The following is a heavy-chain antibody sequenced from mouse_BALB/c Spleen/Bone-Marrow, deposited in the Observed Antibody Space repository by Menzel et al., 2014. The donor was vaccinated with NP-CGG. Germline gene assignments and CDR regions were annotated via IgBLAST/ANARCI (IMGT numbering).Heavy chain of an antibody. D-gene: IGHD1-1*01. J-gene: IGHJ4*01. Sequence: VQLQQSGAELVKPGASVKLSCKASGYTFTNYYIYWVKQRPGQGLEWIGGINPSNGGTKFNEKFKNKATLTIDKSSSTAYIQLSSLTSEDPAVYYCSRHYYSTPYDAMDYWGQGTSVTVSS. CDR1: GYTFTNYY. CDR3: SRHYYSTPYDAMDY. CDR2: INPSNGGT. V-gene: IGHV1S81*02.